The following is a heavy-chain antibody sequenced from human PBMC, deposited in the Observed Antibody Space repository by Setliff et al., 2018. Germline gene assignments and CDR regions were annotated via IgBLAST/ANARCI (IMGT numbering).Heavy chain of an antibody. J-gene: IGHJ6*02. CDR2: IIPLLETA. Sequence: SVKVSCKASGDTFSTYALSWVRQAPGQGLEWMGGIIPLLETAHYAQKFQDRVTITADKSTSTVYMELNSLISEDTAVYFCARDSVTLGQLERRGGFRYYDMDVWGRGTTVTVSS. V-gene: IGHV1-69*06. D-gene: IGHD1-1*01. CDR3: ARDSVTLGQLERRGGFRYYDMDV. CDR1: GDTFSTYA.